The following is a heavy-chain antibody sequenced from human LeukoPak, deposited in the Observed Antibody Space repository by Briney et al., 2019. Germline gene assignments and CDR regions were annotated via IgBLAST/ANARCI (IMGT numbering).Heavy chain of an antibody. D-gene: IGHD3-3*01. V-gene: IGHV3-7*01. CDR3: ARITTFGVIITGYQYYYMDV. J-gene: IGHJ6*03. Sequence: PPGGSLRLSCAASGFIFSNYYMSWVRQAPGKGLEWVANIKQDGSENYYVDSVKGRFTISRDNTKNSLYLQMNSLRAEDTAVYYCARITTFGVIITGYQYYYMDVWGKGTTVTVSS. CDR1: GFIFSNYY. CDR2: IKQDGSEN.